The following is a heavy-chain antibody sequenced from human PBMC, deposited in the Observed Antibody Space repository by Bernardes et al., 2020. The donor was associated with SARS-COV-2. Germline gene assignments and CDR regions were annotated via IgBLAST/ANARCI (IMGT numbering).Heavy chain of an antibody. J-gene: IGHJ6*02. CDR2: FNPNSGET. CDR1: GYTLTELS. D-gene: IGHD1-1*01. Sequence: ASVKVSCKVSGYTLTELSMHWVRQAPGQGLEWMGGFNPNSGETIYAQKFQGRVTMTKDTSTDTAYMELSSLRSEDTAVYYWATNGTHIRHANNDYGIDVWGQGTTVIVSS. CDR3: ATNGTHIRHANNDYGIDV. V-gene: IGHV1-24*01.